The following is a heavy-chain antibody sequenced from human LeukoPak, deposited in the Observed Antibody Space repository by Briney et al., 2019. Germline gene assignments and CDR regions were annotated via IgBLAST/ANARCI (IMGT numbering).Heavy chain of an antibody. V-gene: IGHV1-46*01. CDR1: GYTFTSYY. J-gene: IGHJ4*02. CDR2: INPSGGST. Sequence: ASVTVSFKASGYTFTSYYMHWVRQAPAQGLEWMGIINPSGGSTSYAQKFQGRVTMTRDTSTSTVYMELSSLRSEDTAVYYCARDCSSTSCRRDYWGQGTLVTVSS. D-gene: IGHD2-2*01. CDR3: ARDCSSTSCRRDY.